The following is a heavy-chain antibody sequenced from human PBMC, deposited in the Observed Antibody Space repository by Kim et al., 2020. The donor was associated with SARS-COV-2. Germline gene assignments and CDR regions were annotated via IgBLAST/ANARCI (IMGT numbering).Heavy chain of an antibody. CDR3: AKDRSGSGSYYHYYYGMDV. J-gene: IGHJ6*02. Sequence: GRFTISRDNSKNSLYLQMNSLRTEDTALYYCAKDRSGSGSYYHYYYGMDVWSQGTTVTVSS. V-gene: IGHV3-43*01. D-gene: IGHD3-10*01.